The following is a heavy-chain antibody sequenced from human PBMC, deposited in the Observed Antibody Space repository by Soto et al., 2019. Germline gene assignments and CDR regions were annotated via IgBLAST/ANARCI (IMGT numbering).Heavy chain of an antibody. V-gene: IGHV3-30*18. CDR2: ISYDGSNK. CDR3: AKDKDGYRRGLFDY. D-gene: IGHD5-12*01. Sequence: QVQLVESGGGVVQPGRSLRLSCAASGFTVSSYGMHWVRQAPGKGLEWVAVISYDGSNKYYADSVKGRFTISRDNSKNTLYLQMNSLRAEDTDVYYCAKDKDGYRRGLFDYWGQGTLVTVSS. J-gene: IGHJ4*02. CDR1: GFTVSSYG.